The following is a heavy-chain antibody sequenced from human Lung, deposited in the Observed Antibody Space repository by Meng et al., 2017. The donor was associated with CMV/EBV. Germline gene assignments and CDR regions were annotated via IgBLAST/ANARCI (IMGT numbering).Heavy chain of an antibody. D-gene: IGHD3-22*01. CDR2: INSISNNI. CDR1: AFSFNTYT. CDR3: ARDRRDDTSGYPDY. V-gene: IGHV3-21*01. J-gene: IGHJ4*02. Sequence: GESXKISCAASAFSFNTYTLNWVGQAPGKGLEWVSSINSISNNILYADSVKGRFTISSDNAKSSLSLQMNSMRYEDTAVYYCARDRRDDTSGYPDYWGQGTLVTVSS.